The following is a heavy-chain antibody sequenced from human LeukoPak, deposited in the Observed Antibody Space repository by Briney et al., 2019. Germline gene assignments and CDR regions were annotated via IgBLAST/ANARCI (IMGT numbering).Heavy chain of an antibody. V-gene: IGHV4-34*01. CDR3: ARAADYYYYGMDV. CDR2: INHSGST. Sequence: TSETLSLTCAVYGGSFSGYYWSWIRQPPGKGLEWIGEINHSGSTNYNPSLKSRVTISVDTSKNQFSLKLSSVTAADTAVYYCARAADYYYYGMDVWGQGTTVTVSS. J-gene: IGHJ6*02. D-gene: IGHD6-13*01. CDR1: GGSFSGYY.